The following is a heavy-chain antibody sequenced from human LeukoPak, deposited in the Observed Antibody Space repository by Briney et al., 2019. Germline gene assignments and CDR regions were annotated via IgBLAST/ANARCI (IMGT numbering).Heavy chain of an antibody. J-gene: IGHJ4*02. V-gene: IGHV4-61*02. D-gene: IGHD6-19*01. CDR2: IYTSGST. CDR3: ASMEVAGTGRDY. Sequence: SETLSLTCTVSGGSVSSGSYYWSWIRQPAGKGLEWIGRIYTSGSTNYNPSLKSRVTMSVDTSKNQFSLKLSSVTAADTAVYYCASMEVAGTGRDYWGQGTLVTVSS. CDR1: GGSVSSGSYY.